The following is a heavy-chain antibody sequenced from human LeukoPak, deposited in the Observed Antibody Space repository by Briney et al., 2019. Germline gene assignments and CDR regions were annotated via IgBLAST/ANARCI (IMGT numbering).Heavy chain of an antibody. Sequence: ASVKVSCKASGYTFTSYYMHWVRQAPGQGLEWMGIINPSGGSTSYAQKFQGRVTMTRDMSTSTVYMELSSLRSEDTAVYYCARWMSYDILTGYYLEKKPAKSGYFDYWGQGTLVTVSS. CDR3: ARWMSYDILTGYYLEKKPAKSGYFDY. V-gene: IGHV1-46*01. CDR1: GYTFTSYY. D-gene: IGHD3-9*01. J-gene: IGHJ4*02. CDR2: INPSGGST.